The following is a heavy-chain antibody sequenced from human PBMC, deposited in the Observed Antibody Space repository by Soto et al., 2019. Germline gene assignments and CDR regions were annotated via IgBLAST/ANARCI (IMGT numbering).Heavy chain of an antibody. CDR2: IMPNFGAA. V-gene: IGHV1-69*13. CDR1: GDTFTSSG. CDR3: ARDSGSYYLLLEC. Sequence: SVKVSCKASGDTFTSSGISWVRQAPGQGLEWMGGIMPNFGAANYAQKFQGRVTITADESTSTAYMELSSLRSEDTAVYYCARDSGSYYLLLECWAQGPRVPVS. D-gene: IGHD1-26*01. J-gene: IGHJ4*02.